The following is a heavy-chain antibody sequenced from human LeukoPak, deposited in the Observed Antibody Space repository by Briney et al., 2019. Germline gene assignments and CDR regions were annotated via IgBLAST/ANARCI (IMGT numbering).Heavy chain of an antibody. J-gene: IGHJ4*02. V-gene: IGHV3-7*05. CDR2: IKLDGTEK. CDR3: ASDRFYFGV. Sequence: GWSLRLSCAASGFTFSSYWMHWVRQAPGKGLEWVANIKLDGTEKYYVDSVKGRFTISRDNAKNSLYLQMNSLRAEDTAVYYCASDRFYFGVWGQGTLVTVSS. D-gene: IGHD3-16*01. CDR1: GFTFSSYW.